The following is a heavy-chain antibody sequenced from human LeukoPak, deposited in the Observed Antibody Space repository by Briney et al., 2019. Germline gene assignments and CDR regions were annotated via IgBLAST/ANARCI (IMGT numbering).Heavy chain of an antibody. CDR1: GGSISSGSYY. J-gene: IGHJ4*02. V-gene: IGHV4-61*02. Sequence: PSQTLSLTCTVSGGSISSGSYYWSWIRQPAGKRREWIGRIYTSGSTNYNPSLKSRVTISVDTSKNQFSLKLSSVTAADTAVYYCAREHPNIPFDYWGQGTLVTVSS. CDR2: IYTSGST. D-gene: IGHD2/OR15-2a*01. CDR3: AREHPNIPFDY.